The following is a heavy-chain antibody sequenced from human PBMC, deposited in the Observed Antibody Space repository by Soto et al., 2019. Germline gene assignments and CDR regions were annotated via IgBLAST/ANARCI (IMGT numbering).Heavy chain of an antibody. CDR1: GFLFNTYA. CDR3: ARPGSGYDVLTGQYFYYFHAVDV. V-gene: IGHV3-30*04. Sequence: QVQLVDSGGGVVQPGRSLRLSCTASGFLFNTYAMHWVRQAPGKGLEWVAVISYDARNTYYADSVKGRFTISRDNSKNALDLQMNSLRPEDTAVYYCARPGSGYDVLTGQYFYYFHAVDVWGQGTTVTVSS. D-gene: IGHD3-9*01. CDR2: ISYDARNT. J-gene: IGHJ6*02.